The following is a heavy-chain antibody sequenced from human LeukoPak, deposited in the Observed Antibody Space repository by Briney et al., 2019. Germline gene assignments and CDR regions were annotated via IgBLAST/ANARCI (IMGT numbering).Heavy chain of an antibody. Sequence: PGGSLRLSCVASGFTFSNYEMNWVRQAPGKWLEWVSYISDGGSAIYYADSVKGRFTISRDNAKNLLFLQMNSLRAEDTAVYYCAREKGNDYWGQGTLVTVSS. CDR3: AREKGNDY. CDR1: GFTFSNYE. J-gene: IGHJ4*02. CDR2: ISDGGSAI. V-gene: IGHV3-48*03.